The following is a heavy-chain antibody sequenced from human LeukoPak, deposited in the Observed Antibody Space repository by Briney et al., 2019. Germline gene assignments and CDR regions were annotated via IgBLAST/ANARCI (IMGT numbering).Heavy chain of an antibody. CDR1: GGSFSGYY. V-gene: IGHV4-34*01. CDR3: ARYPPYYYGSGSALDY. D-gene: IGHD3-10*01. Sequence: SETLSLTCAVYGGSFSGYYWSWIRQPPGEGLEWIGEINHSGSTNYNPSLKSRVTISVDTSKNQFSLKLSSVTAADTAEYYWARYPPYYYGSGSALDYWGQGTLVTVSS. J-gene: IGHJ4*02. CDR2: INHSGST.